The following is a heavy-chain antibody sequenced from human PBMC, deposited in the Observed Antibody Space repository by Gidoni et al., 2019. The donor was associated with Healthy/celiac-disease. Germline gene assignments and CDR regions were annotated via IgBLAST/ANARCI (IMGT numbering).Heavy chain of an antibody. CDR2: IYYSGST. V-gene: IGHV4-39*07. Sequence: QLQLQESGPGLVKPSETLSLTCTVSGGSISSSSYYWGWIRQPPGKGLEWIGSIYYSGSTYYNPSLKSRVTISVDTSKNQFSLKLSSVTAADTAVYYCARAGSRFAFDIWGQGTMVTVSS. CDR3: ARAGSRFAFDI. J-gene: IGHJ3*02. D-gene: IGHD3-10*01. CDR1: GGSISSSSYY.